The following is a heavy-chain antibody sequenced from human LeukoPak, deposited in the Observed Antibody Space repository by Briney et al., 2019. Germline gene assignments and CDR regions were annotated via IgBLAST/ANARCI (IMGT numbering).Heavy chain of an antibody. D-gene: IGHD3-22*01. CDR3: AKSQGSGYYRGHIDY. V-gene: IGHV3-23*01. Sequence: GGSLRLSCAASEFTFNNYAMSWVRQAPGKGLEWVSGISGSGGSTYYGDSVKGRFTISRDNSKNTLYLQMISLRAEDTAVYYCAKSQGSGYYRGHIDYWGQGTLVTVSA. CDR2: ISGSGGST. J-gene: IGHJ4*02. CDR1: EFTFNNYA.